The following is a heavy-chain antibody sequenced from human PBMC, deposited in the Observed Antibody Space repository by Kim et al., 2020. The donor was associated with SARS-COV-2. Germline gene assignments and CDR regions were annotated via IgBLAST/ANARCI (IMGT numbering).Heavy chain of an antibody. CDR2: IYYSGST. CDR1: GGSISSYY. J-gene: IGHJ6*02. D-gene: IGHD6-13*01. CDR3: AISYSSSWPYYYYGMDV. Sequence: SETLSLTCTVSGGSISSYYWSWIRQPPGKGLEWIGYIYYSGSTNYNPSLKSRVTISVDTSKNQFSLKLSSVTAADTAVYYCAISYSSSWPYYYYGMDVWGQETTVTVSS. V-gene: IGHV4-59*01.